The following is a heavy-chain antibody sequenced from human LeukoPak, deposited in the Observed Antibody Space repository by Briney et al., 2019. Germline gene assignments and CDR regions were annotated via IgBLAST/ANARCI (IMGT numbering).Heavy chain of an antibody. CDR1: GFTVSSNY. Sequence: GGSLRLSCAASGFTVSSNYMSWVRQAPGKGLVWVSRINGDGRNINYADSVRGRFTISRDNAKNTLYLQMNSLRAEDTAVYYCANHWVDDFWSGYYPIFDYWGQGTLVTVSS. CDR2: INGDGRNI. CDR3: ANHWVDDFWSGYYPIFDY. D-gene: IGHD3-3*01. J-gene: IGHJ4*02. V-gene: IGHV3-74*01.